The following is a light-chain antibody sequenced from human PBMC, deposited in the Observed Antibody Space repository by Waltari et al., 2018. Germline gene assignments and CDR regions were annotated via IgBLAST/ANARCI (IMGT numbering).Light chain of an antibody. CDR3: QSSDHTASFWV. CDR1: ALPRQY. CDR2: KDT. J-gene: IGLJ3*02. V-gene: IGLV3-25*03. Sequence: SYELTQPPSVSVSPGQTARITCSGDALPRQYAFWYQQKPGQAPILIIYKDTERPSGIPERFSGSSSGTTVTLTISGVQAEDEADFYCQSSDHTASFWVCGGGTRLTVL.